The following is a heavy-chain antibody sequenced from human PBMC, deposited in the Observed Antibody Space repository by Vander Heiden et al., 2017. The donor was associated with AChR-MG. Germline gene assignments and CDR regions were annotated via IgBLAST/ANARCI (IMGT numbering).Heavy chain of an antibody. CDR3: ARGLYSSGWYRAFDI. D-gene: IGHD6-19*01. J-gene: IGHJ3*02. CDR2: INHSGST. V-gene: IGHV4-34*01. Sequence: QVQLQQWGAGLLKPSETLSLTCAVHGGSFSGYYGSWIRQPPGKGLEWIGEINHSGSTNYNPSLKSRVTISVDTSKNQFSLKLSSVTAADTAVYYCARGLYSSGWYRAFDIWGQGTMVTVSS. CDR1: GGSFSGYY.